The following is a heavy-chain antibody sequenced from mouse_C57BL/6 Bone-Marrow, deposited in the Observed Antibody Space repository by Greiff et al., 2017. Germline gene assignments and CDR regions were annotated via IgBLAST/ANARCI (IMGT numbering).Heavy chain of an antibody. CDR3: ARRPGTGYCDY. Sequence: EVMLVESGGGLVQPGGSLKLSCAASGFTFSDYGMAWVRQAPRKGPEWVAFISNLAYSIYYADTVTGRFTISRENAKNTLYLEMSSLRSEDTAMYYCARRPGTGYCDYGGQGTTLTVSS. D-gene: IGHD4-1*01. CDR2: ISNLAYSI. CDR1: GFTFSDYG. V-gene: IGHV5-15*01. J-gene: IGHJ2*01.